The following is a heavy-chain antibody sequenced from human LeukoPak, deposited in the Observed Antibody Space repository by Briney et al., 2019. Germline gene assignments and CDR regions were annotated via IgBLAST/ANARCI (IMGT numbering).Heavy chain of an antibody. J-gene: IGHJ3*02. V-gene: IGHV3-23*01. D-gene: IGHD5-18*01. CDR3: AKVDTAMVRHNAFDI. CDR1: GFTFSSYA. Sequence: PGGSLRLSCAASGFTFSSYAMSWVRQAPGKGLEWVLAISGSGGSTYYADSVKGRFTISRDNSKNTLYLQMNSLRAEDTAVYYCAKVDTAMVRHNAFDIWGQGTMVTVSS. CDR2: ISGSGGST.